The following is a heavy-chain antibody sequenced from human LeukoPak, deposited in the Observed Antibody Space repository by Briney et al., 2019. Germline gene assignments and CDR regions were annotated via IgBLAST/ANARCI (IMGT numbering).Heavy chain of an antibody. CDR3: AKPRDYYGPFAY. Sequence: GGSLRLSCTVSGFTVSSNSMSWVRQAPGKGLEWVSFIYSDNTHYSDSVKGRFTISRDNSKNTLYLQMNSLRAEDTAVYYCAKPRDYYGPFAYWGQGTLVTVSS. D-gene: IGHD3-10*01. V-gene: IGHV3-53*01. CDR1: GFTVSSNS. CDR2: IYSDNT. J-gene: IGHJ4*02.